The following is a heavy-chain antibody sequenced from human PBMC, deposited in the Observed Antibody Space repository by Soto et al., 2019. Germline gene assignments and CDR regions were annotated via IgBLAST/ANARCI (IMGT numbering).Heavy chain of an antibody. V-gene: IGHV3-23*01. CDR3: AKEIVVVAAHPGSFDY. D-gene: IGHD2-15*01. J-gene: IGHJ4*02. CDR1: GFTFSSYA. Sequence: PGGSLRLSCAASGFTFSSYAMSWVRQAPGKGLEWDSAISGSGGSTYYADSVKGRFTISRDNSKNTLYLQMNSLRAEDTAVYYCAKEIVVVAAHPGSFDYWGQGTLVTVSS. CDR2: ISGSGGST.